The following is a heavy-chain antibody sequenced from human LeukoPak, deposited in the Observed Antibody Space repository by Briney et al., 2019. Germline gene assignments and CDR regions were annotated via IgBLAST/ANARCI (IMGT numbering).Heavy chain of an antibody. V-gene: IGHV3-74*01. Sequence: PGGSLRLSCAASGFTFSSYWMHWVRQAPGKGLVWVTCIKSDGSRTSYADSVKGRFTISRDNAKNTLYLQMNSLRAEDTAVYYCARVGAVTGAFDYWGQGTLVTASS. CDR3: ARVGAVTGAFDY. CDR1: GFTFSSYW. D-gene: IGHD2-8*02. J-gene: IGHJ4*02. CDR2: IKSDGSRT.